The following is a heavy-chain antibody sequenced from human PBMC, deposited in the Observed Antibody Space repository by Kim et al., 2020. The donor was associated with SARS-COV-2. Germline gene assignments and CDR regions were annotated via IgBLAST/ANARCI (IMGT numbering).Heavy chain of an antibody. Sequence: SVKVSCKASGGTFSSYAISWVRQAPGQGLEWMGGIIPIFGTANYAQKFQGRVTITADESTSTAYMELSSLRSEDTAVYYCARKNTVRYQYYYYYYGMDVWGQGTTVTVSS. CDR3: ARKNTVRYQYYYYYYGMDV. CDR2: IIPIFGTA. V-gene: IGHV1-69*13. D-gene: IGHD4-4*01. J-gene: IGHJ6*02. CDR1: GGTFSSYA.